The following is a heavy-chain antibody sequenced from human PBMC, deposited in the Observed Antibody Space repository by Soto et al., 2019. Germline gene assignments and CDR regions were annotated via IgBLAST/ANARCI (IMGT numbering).Heavy chain of an antibody. D-gene: IGHD3-16*01. Sequence: SETLSLTCTVSGGSISSSSYYWGWIRQPPGKGLEWIGSIYYSGSTYYNPSLKSRVTISVDTSKNQFSLKLSSVTAADTAVYYCARRGGDYYYMDVWGKGTTVTVSS. V-gene: IGHV4-39*01. CDR3: ARRGGDYYYMDV. CDR2: IYYSGST. J-gene: IGHJ6*03. CDR1: GGSISSSSYY.